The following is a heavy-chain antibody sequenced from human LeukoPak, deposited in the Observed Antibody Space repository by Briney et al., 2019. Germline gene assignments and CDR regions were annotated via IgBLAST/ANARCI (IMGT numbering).Heavy chain of an antibody. D-gene: IGHD3-16*01. CDR3: ARVAKQRDVWGSQSYFDY. CDR1: GYTFTSYA. CDR2: INTNTGNP. J-gene: IGHJ4*02. Sequence: ASVKVSCKASGYTFTSYAMNWVRQAPGQGLEWMGWINTNTGNPTYAQGFTGRFVFSLDTSVSTAYLQISSLKAEDTAVYCCARVAKQRDVWGSQSYFDYWGQGTLVTVSS. V-gene: IGHV7-4-1*02.